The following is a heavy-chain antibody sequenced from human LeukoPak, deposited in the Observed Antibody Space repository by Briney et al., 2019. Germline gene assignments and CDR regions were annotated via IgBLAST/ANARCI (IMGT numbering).Heavy chain of an antibody. CDR2: IYYSGST. J-gene: IGHJ6*03. V-gene: IGHV4-59*01. Sequence: PSETLSLTCTVSGGSISSYYWSWIRQPPGKGLEWIGYIYYSGSTNYNPSLKSRVTISVDTSKNQFSLKLSSVTAADTAVYYCAREARWLVATTYYYYYYMDVWGKGTTVTVSS. CDR1: GGSISSYY. D-gene: IGHD5-12*01. CDR3: AREARWLVATTYYYYYYMDV.